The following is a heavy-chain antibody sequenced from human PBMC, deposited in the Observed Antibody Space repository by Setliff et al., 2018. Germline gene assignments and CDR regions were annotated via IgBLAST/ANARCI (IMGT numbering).Heavy chain of an antibody. D-gene: IGHD3-3*01. Sequence: PSETLSLTCTVSGGSISSSSYYWGWIRQPPGKGLEWIGSIYYSGSTYYNLSLKSRVTISVDTSKNQFSLKLSSVTAADTAVYYCAGNNAHLEWLFAWFDPWGQGTLVTVSS. V-gene: IGHV4-39*07. CDR3: AGNNAHLEWLFAWFDP. J-gene: IGHJ5*02. CDR2: IYYSGST. CDR1: GGSISSSSYY.